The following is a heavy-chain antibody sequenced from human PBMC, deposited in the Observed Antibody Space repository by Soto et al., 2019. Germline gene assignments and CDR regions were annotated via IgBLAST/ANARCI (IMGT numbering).Heavy chain of an antibody. Sequence: ASVKVSCKASGYTFTSYAMHWVRQAPGQRLEWMGWINAGNGNTKYSQKFQGRVTITRDTSASTAYMELSSLRSEDTAVYYCARDMGDFWSGSHWFDPWGQGTLVTVSS. CDR2: INAGNGNT. CDR1: GYTFTSYA. J-gene: IGHJ5*02. V-gene: IGHV1-3*01. CDR3: ARDMGDFWSGSHWFDP. D-gene: IGHD3-3*01.